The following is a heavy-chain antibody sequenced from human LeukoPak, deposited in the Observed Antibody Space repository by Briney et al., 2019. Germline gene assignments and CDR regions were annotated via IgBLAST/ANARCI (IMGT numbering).Heavy chain of an antibody. CDR3: GRTLDNSGWSYSYPYMDV. J-gene: IGHJ6*03. V-gene: IGHV4-59*01. CDR2: INYSGST. CDR1: GGSISTYY. D-gene: IGHD6-19*01. Sequence: SETLSLTCTVSGGSISTYYWSWIRQPPGKGLEWIGYINYSGSTNSNPSLKSRVTISVDTSKNQFSLKLSSVTAADTAVYYCGRTLDNSGWSYSYPYMDVWGKGTTVTVSS.